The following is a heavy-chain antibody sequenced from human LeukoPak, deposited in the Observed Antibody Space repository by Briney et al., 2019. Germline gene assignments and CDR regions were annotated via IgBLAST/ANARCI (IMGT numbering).Heavy chain of an antibody. D-gene: IGHD3-3*01. J-gene: IGHJ3*02. CDR2: IRSKANSYAT. CDR3: TRLAYYDFWSGSPDAFDI. CDR1: GFTFSGSA. Sequence: PGGSLRLSCAASGFTFSGSARHWVRQASGKGLEWVGRIRSKANSYATAYAASVKGRFTISRDDSKNTAYLQMNSLKTEDTAVYYCTRLAYYDFWSGSPDAFDIWGQGTMVTVSS. V-gene: IGHV3-73*01.